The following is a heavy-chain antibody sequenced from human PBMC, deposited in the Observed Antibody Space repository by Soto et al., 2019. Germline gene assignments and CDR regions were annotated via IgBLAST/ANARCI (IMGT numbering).Heavy chain of an antibody. CDR2: INHSGST. V-gene: IGHV4-34*01. CDR1: GGSFSGYY. J-gene: IGHJ6*03. D-gene: IGHD6-6*01. Sequence: SETLSLTCAVYGGSFSGYYWSWIRQPPGKGLEWIGGINHSGSTNYNPSLKSRVTISVDTSKNQFSLKLSSVTAADTAVYYWARNRPNYYYHTGVGAKGTRVTVPS. CDR3: ARNRPNYYYHTGV.